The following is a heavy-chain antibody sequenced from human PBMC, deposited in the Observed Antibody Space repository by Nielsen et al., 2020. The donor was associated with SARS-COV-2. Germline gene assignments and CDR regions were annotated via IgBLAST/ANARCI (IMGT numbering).Heavy chain of an antibody. Sequence: GESLKISCAASGFTFSSYAMHWVRQAPGKGLEWVAVISYDGSNKYYADSVKGRFTISRDNSKNTLYLQMNSLRAEDTAVYYCASSTYGGYVGYFDYWGQGTLVTVSS. D-gene: IGHD5-12*01. CDR1: GFTFSSYA. CDR2: ISYDGSNK. CDR3: ASSTYGGYVGYFDY. J-gene: IGHJ4*02. V-gene: IGHV3-30-3*01.